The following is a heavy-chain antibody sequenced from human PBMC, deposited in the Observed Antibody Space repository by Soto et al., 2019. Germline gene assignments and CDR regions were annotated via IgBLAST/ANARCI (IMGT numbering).Heavy chain of an antibody. CDR2: ISAYNGNT. V-gene: IGHV1-18*01. Sequence: QDQLVQSGVEVKKPGASVKVSCKASGYSFTNYGITWVRQAPGQGLEWMGWISAYNGNTKYAQKLQGRVTMTTDASTSTAYLELRSLTSDDTAVYYCARDRGVAPPVAGNTHYYYYMDVWGKGTTVTVSS. J-gene: IGHJ6*03. CDR3: ARDRGVAPPVAGNTHYYYYMDV. CDR1: GYSFTNYG. D-gene: IGHD6-19*01.